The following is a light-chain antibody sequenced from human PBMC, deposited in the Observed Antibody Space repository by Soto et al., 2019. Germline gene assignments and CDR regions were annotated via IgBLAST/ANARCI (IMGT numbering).Light chain of an antibody. CDR3: QQYNNCPT. V-gene: IGKV3-15*01. CDR1: QSVSSN. CDR2: GAS. Sequence: EIVMTQSPDTLSVSPGERATLSCRASQSVSSNFAWYQQKPGQAPRLLIYGASTRATGIPARFSGSGSGTEFTLTISSLQYEDFAVYYCQQYNNCPTCGPGTKVDIK. J-gene: IGKJ3*01.